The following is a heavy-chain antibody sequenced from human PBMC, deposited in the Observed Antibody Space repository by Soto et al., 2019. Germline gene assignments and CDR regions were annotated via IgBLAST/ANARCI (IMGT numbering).Heavy chain of an antibody. J-gene: IGHJ6*02. CDR2: IWHDGSND. CDR3: ARDDITGIAEYTYGMDV. D-gene: IGHD6-13*01. Sequence: GGSLRLSCAASVFIFSNFGMHWVRQAPGKGLEWVGVIWHDGSNDYYAYSVKRRFIISNNNSKSTLYLQMNSVRAEDTDVYYCARDDITGIAEYTYGMDVWGQGTTVTVSS. V-gene: IGHV3-33*01. CDR1: VFIFSNFG.